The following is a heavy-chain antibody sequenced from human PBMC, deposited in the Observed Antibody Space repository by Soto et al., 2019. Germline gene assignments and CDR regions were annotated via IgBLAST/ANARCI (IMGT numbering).Heavy chain of an antibody. J-gene: IGHJ4*02. CDR2: INPNSGGT. D-gene: IGHD3-10*02. Sequence: ASVKVSCKASGYTFTGYYMHWVRQAPGQGLEWMGWINPNSGGTNYAQKFQGRFTISRDSAKNSLYLQINSLRGEDTAIYFCARSGDNYNVLDYWGPGTPVTVS. CDR1: GYTFTGYY. V-gene: IGHV1-2*02. CDR3: ARSGDNYNVLDY.